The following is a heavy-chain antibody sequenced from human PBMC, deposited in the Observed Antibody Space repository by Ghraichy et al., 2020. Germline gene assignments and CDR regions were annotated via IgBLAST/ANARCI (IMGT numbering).Heavy chain of an antibody. V-gene: IGHV4-34*01. CDR2: INHSGST. CDR3: ARARSETEGVVAAAGTVDY. Sequence: SETLSLSCAVYGGSFSGYYWSWIRQPPGKGLEWIGEINHSGSTNYNPSLKSRLTISVDTSKNQFSLKLSSVTAADTAVYYCARARSETEGVVAAAGTVDYWGQGTLVTVSS. D-gene: IGHD6-13*01. CDR1: GGSFSGYY. J-gene: IGHJ4*02.